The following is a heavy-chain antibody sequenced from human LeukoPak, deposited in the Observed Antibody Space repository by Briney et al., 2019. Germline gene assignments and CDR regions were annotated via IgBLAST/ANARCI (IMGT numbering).Heavy chain of an antibody. CDR1: GYTFTSYA. D-gene: IGHD3-10*01. CDR2: INTNTGNP. CDR3: ARDALWGSGSYYVFSYYYYYMDV. V-gene: IGHV7-4-1*02. J-gene: IGHJ6*03. Sequence: ASVNVSCKASGYTFTSYAMNWVRQAPGQGLEWMGWINTNTGNPTYAQGFTGRFVFSLDTSVSTAYLQISSLKAEDTAVYYCARDALWGSGSYYVFSYYYYYMDVWGKGTTVTVSS.